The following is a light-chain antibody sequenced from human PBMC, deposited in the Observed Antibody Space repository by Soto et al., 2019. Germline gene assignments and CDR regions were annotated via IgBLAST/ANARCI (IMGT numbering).Light chain of an antibody. CDR2: KAS. J-gene: IGKJ1*01. CDR1: QTISSW. V-gene: IGKV1-5*03. CDR3: QHYNSYSAWT. Sequence: DIQMTQSPSTLSGSVGDRVTITCRASQTISSWLAWYQQKPGKAPKLLIYKASTLKSGVPSRVSGSGSGTEFTLTIRSLQPYDFASYYCQHYNSYSAWTFGHGTKVDIK.